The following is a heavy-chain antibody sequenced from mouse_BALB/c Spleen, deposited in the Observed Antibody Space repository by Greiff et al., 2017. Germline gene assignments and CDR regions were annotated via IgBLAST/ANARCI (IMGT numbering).Heavy chain of an antibody. CDR2: INPSTGYT. D-gene: IGHD1-2*01. CDR3: ARHLLRLSLFAY. CDR1: GYTFTSYW. Sequence: VQLQESGAELAKPGASVKMSCKASGYTFTSYWMHWVKQRPGQGLEWIGYINPSTGYTEYNQKFKDKATLTADKSSSTAYMQLSSLTSEDSAVYYCARHLLRLSLFAYWGQGTLVTVSA. J-gene: IGHJ3*01. V-gene: IGHV1-7*01.